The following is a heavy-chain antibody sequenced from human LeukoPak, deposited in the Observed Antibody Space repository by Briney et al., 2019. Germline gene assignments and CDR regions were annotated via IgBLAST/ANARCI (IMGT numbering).Heavy chain of an antibody. J-gene: IGHJ4*02. Sequence: SETLSLTCTVSGDSISSYYWSWIRQPPGKGLEWIGYIYYSGSTNYNPSLKSRVTISVDTSKNQFSLKLSSVTAADTAVSYCARGRAWYMDYWGQGTLVTVSS. CDR3: ARGRAWYMDY. CDR1: GDSISSYY. V-gene: IGHV4-59*01. D-gene: IGHD6-19*01. CDR2: IYYSGST.